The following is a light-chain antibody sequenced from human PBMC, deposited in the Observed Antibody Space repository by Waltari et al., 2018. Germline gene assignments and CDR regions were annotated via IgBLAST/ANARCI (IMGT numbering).Light chain of an antibody. J-gene: IGKJ1*01. Sequence: EIVLTQSPGTLSLSPGERATLSCRASQSVSRSFTWYQQKPGQAPRLLIYDASSRATGIPDRLSGSGSGTDFSLTISRLQPEDFAVYYCQHYVRLPATFGQGTKVEIK. CDR1: QSVSRS. CDR2: DAS. V-gene: IGKV3-20*01. CDR3: QHYVRLPAT.